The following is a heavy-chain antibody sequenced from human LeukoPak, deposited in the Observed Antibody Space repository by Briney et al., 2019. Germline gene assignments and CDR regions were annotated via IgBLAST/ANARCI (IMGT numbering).Heavy chain of an antibody. CDR3: ARVPRGGSGTYSWFDP. CDR2: IYYSGNT. Sequence: PSETLSLTCTVSGVSISSGGDYWSWIRQLPGKGLEWIECIYYSGNTYLTPSLNSRLTISVDTSGNQFSLSLNSVTVADTAVYYCARVPRGGSGTYSWFDPWGQGTLVTVSS. V-gene: IGHV4-31*03. D-gene: IGHD3-10*01. CDR1: GVSISSGGDY. J-gene: IGHJ5*02.